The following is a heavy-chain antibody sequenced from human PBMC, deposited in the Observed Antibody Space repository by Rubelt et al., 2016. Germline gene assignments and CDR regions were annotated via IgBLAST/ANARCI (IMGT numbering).Heavy chain of an antibody. V-gene: IGHV4-59*08. J-gene: IGHJ3*02. CDR1: GASISSGY. Sequence: QVQLQESGPGLVKPSETLSLTCTVSGASISSGYWSWIRQPPGKGLEWIGYMYYSGNTNYNPSLKSRVTISVDTSKNQFSLRLCSVTAADTAVYYCARHGGALAFDIWGQGTMVTVSS. D-gene: IGHD3-16*01. CDR3: ARHGGALAFDI. CDR2: MYYSGNT.